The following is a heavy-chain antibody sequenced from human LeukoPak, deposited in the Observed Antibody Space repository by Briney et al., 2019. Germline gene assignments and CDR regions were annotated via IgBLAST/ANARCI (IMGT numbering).Heavy chain of an antibody. CDR1: GGSISSYY. Sequence: PSETLSLTCTVSGGSISSYYWSWIRQPPGKGLEWIGYIYTSGSTNYNPSLKSRVTISVDTSKNQFSLKLSSVTAADTAVYYCARRQGIAVVTPGGGYYYYMDVWGKGTTVTVSS. J-gene: IGHJ6*03. D-gene: IGHD4-23*01. CDR3: ARRQGIAVVTPGGGYYYYMDV. CDR2: IYTSGST. V-gene: IGHV4-4*09.